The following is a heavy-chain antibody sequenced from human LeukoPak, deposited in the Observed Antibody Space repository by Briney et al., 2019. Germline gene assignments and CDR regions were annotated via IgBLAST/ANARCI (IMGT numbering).Heavy chain of an antibody. J-gene: IGHJ4*02. CDR3: VIYIMPAPTTDY. D-gene: IGHD2-2*01. V-gene: IGHV4-34*01. CDR1: GRSFSGYY. CDR2: IDQSGST. Sequence: TSETLSLTCAVFGRSFSGYYLHWIRQSPEKGLEGIGEIDQSGSTKYNPSLKSRVTISVDTSKNQFSLNLNSVAAADTAVYYCVIYIMPAPTTDYWGQGTLVTVSS.